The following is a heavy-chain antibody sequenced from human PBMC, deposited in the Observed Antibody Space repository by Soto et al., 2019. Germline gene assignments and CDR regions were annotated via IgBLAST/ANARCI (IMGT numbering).Heavy chain of an antibody. J-gene: IGHJ6*02. V-gene: IGHV1-69*13. D-gene: IGHD3-3*01. Sequence: SVKVSCKASGGTFSSYAISWVRQAPGQGLEWMGGIIPIFGTANYAQKFQGRVTITADESTSTAYMELSSLRSEDTAVYYCARDSRYYDFWSGYSPTSYYYYGMDVWGQGTTVTV. CDR1: GGTFSSYA. CDR2: IIPIFGTA. CDR3: ARDSRYYDFWSGYSPTSYYYYGMDV.